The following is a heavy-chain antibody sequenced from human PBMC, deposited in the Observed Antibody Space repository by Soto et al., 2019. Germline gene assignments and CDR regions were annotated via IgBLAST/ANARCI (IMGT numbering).Heavy chain of an antibody. Sequence: PGGSLRLSCAASGFTFSSYGMHWVRQAPGKGLEWVAVIWYDGSNKYYADSVKGRFAISRDNSKNTLYLKMNSLRAEDTAVYYCARDTRPYNWNAGGMDVWGQGTTVTVSS. J-gene: IGHJ6*02. V-gene: IGHV3-33*01. CDR3: ARDTRPYNWNAGGMDV. CDR1: GFTFSSYG. D-gene: IGHD1-20*01. CDR2: IWYDGSNK.